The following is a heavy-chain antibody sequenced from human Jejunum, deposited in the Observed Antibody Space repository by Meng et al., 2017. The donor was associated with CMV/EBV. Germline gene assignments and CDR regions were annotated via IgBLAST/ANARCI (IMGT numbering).Heavy chain of an antibody. J-gene: IGHJ5*02. CDR1: RNHS. Sequence: RNHSMHWVRQAPGKGLEWVANIKQDGSEKYYVDSVKGRFTISRDNDKNSLDLEMNSLRVEDTAVYYCATGYVEGRVTTIGALAWGQGTQVTVSS. CDR3: ATGYVEGRVTTIGALA. D-gene: IGHD3-3*01. CDR2: IKQDGSEK. V-gene: IGHV3-7*01.